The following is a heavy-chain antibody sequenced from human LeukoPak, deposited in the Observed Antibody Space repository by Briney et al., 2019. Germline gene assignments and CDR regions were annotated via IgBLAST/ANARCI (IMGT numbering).Heavy chain of an antibody. Sequence: SETLSLTCTVPVGPIRSYYWSSIRQPAGKVLEWIGPIYTSRSTNYNPSLKSRVTISVDKSKNQFSLKLSSVTAADTAVYYCARGPVTIFGVVIIPDYFDYWGQGTLVTVSS. J-gene: IGHJ4*02. CDR2: IYTSRST. V-gene: IGHV4-4*07. D-gene: IGHD3-3*01. CDR1: VGPIRSYY. CDR3: ARGPVTIFGVVIIPDYFDY.